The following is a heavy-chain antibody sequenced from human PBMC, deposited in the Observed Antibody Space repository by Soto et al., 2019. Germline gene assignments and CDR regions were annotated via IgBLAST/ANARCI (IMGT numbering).Heavy chain of an antibody. CDR1: GGSFDAYA. J-gene: IGHJ4*02. D-gene: IGHD1-1*01. V-gene: IGHV1-69*02. CDR3: ARSGTLDY. CDR2: IIPVVDVI. Sequence: QGQLVQSGAEVKKPGSSVRVSCKASGGSFDAYAINWVRQAPGQGLEWMGRIIPVVDVINYGRRFQGRLTITADKSTTTAYMELNSLTSEDTAIYYCARSGTLDYWGQGTLVTVSS.